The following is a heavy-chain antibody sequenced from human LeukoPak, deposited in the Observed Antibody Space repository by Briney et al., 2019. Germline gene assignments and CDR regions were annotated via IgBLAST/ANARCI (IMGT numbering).Heavy chain of an antibody. J-gene: IGHJ3*02. CDR2: VSAYNGNT. D-gene: IGHD3-9*01. Sequence: ASVKVSCKASGYTFTSSGISWVRHAPVHGLVRIGWVSAYNGNTHYAQKLQGRVTMTTDTSTSTAYMELRSMRSDDTTVYYCARVFIIGDILTSYHDAFDIWGQGTMATVSS. V-gene: IGHV1-18*04. CDR1: GYTFTSSG. CDR3: ARVFIIGDILTSYHDAFDI.